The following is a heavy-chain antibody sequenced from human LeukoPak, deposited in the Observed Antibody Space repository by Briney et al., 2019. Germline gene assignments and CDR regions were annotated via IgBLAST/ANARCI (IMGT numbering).Heavy chain of an antibody. Sequence: SVKVSCKASGGTFSSYAISWVRQAPGQGLEWMGGVIPIFGTANYAQKFQGRVTITADESTSTAYMELSSLRSEDTAVYYCARDSGWYKTNWFDPWGQGTLVTVSS. D-gene: IGHD6-19*01. CDR2: VIPIFGTA. CDR3: ARDSGWYKTNWFDP. V-gene: IGHV1-69*13. J-gene: IGHJ5*02. CDR1: GGTFSSYA.